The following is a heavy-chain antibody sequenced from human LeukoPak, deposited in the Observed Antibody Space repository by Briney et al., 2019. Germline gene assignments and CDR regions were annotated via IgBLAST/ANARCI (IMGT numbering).Heavy chain of an antibody. Sequence: PSETLSLTCTVSGGSISSSSYYWGWICQPPGKGLEWIGSIYYSGSTYYNPSLKSRVTISVDTSKNQFSLKLSSVTAADTAVYYCARQTMVTSYYYYYYYMDVWGKGTTVTVSS. CDR1: GGSISSSSYY. J-gene: IGHJ6*03. D-gene: IGHD5-18*01. CDR3: ARQTMVTSYYYYYYYMDV. CDR2: IYYSGST. V-gene: IGHV4-39*07.